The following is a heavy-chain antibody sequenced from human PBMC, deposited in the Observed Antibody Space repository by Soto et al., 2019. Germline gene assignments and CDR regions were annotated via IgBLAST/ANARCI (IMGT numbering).Heavy chain of an antibody. CDR3: ARIEGSRLERRFGAFDI. D-gene: IGHD1-1*01. CDR2: IIPILGIA. CDR1: WGPLNRHT. Sequence: GGSVEVSCKAFWGPLNRHTINWARQAPGKGFEWMGRIIPILGIANYAQKFQGRVTITADKSTSTAYMELSGLRSEDTAVYYCARIEGSRLERRFGAFDIWGQGTMVTVSS. V-gene: IGHV1-69*02. J-gene: IGHJ3*02.